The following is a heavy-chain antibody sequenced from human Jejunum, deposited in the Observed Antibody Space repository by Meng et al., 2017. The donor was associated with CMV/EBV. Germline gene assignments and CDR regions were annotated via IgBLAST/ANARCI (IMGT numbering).Heavy chain of an antibody. V-gene: IGHV3-7*01. J-gene: IGHJ4*02. D-gene: IGHD3-22*01. CDR3: ARDMYYVSSGFFGREDY. CDR1: TFSNYW. Sequence: TFSNYWMNWVRQAPGKGLEWVANIKNDGSEKYYVNSVKGRFTISRGNAKNSLYLQMNSLRAEDTAVYYCARDMYYVSSGFFGREDYWGQGTLVTVSS. CDR2: IKNDGSEK.